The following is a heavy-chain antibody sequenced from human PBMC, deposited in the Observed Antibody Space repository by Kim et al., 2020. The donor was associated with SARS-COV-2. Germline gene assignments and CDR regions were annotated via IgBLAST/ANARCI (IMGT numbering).Heavy chain of an antibody. V-gene: IGHV4-39*01. Sequence: TSSTPSRKGRVTTSVDTSKKQFSLRLSSVTAADAAVYYCARHLRNWYFDLWGRGTLVTVSS. CDR2: T. CDR3: ARHLRNWYFDL. J-gene: IGHJ2*01.